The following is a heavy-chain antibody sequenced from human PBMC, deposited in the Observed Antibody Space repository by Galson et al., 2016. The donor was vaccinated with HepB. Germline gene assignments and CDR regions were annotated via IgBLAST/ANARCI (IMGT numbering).Heavy chain of an antibody. CDR1: DGLISDRNHY. CDR2: IYYSGTA. V-gene: IGHV4-39*01. Sequence: SETLSLTCSVPDGLISDRNHYWAWIRQPPGEGLGWLASIYYSGTAYYNPSLQNRLTISVDTSKNQFSLKLSSVTAADTAVYYCARVGSGIAEYFQDWGQGTLAIVSS. CDR3: ARVGSGIAEYFQD. J-gene: IGHJ1*01. D-gene: IGHD6-19*01.